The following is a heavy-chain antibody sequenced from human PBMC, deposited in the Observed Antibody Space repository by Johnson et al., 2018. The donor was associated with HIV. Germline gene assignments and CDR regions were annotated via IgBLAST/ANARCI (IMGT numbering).Heavy chain of an antibody. CDR1: EFTFSSYD. CDR2: IGTAGDT. Sequence: VQLVESGGGLVQPGGSLRLSCAASEFTFSSYDMHWVRQATGKGLEWVSAIGTAGDTYYPGSVKGRFTISRDNSKDTLYLQMNSLRAEDTAVYYCARSGSYGPDAFDIWGQGTMVTVSS. J-gene: IGHJ3*02. CDR3: ARSGSYGPDAFDI. V-gene: IGHV3-13*01. D-gene: IGHD1-26*01.